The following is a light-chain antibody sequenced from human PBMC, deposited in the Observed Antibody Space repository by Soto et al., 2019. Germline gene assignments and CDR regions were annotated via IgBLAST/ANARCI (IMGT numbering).Light chain of an antibody. V-gene: IGLV2-14*01. CDR1: SGDVGGYYC. J-gene: IGLJ1*01. CDR2: EVS. Sequence: QSVLTQPASVSGSPGQSITISCTGTSGDVGGYYCVSWYQQLPGKAPKLMISEVSNRPSGVSNRFSGSKSGNTASLTISGLQAEDEADYYCSSYTAGGTIFGTGTKVTVL. CDR3: SSYTAGGTI.